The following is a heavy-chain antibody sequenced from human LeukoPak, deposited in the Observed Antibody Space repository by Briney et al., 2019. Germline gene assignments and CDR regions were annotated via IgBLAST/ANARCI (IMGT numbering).Heavy chain of an antibody. J-gene: IGHJ6*02. CDR3: VYPLWGRLHDYYGMDV. V-gene: IGHV3-30*04. CDR2: ISFDGSHK. CDR1: GFTFSSSA. Sequence: PGRSLRLSCAASGFTFSSSAMHWVRQAPGKGPEWMTGISFDGSHKYYADSVKGRFTISRDNSNKMLYLEMNSLRGEDTAVYYCVYPLWGRLHDYYGMDVWGQGTTVIVSS. D-gene: IGHD4-11*01.